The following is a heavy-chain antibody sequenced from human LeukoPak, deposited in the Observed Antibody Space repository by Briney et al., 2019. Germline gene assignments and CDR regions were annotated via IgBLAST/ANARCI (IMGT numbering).Heavy chain of an antibody. J-gene: IGHJ4*02. V-gene: IGHV3-7*01. Sequence: GGSLRLSCAASGFTFSSYWLSWVRQAPGKGLEWVASIKQDGSEKYYVDSVKGRFTISRDNAKNSLYLQMNSLRAEDTAVYYCARGGDYGDYDFFDYWGQGTLVTVSS. D-gene: IGHD4-17*01. CDR2: IKQDGSEK. CDR3: ARGGDYGDYDFFDY. CDR1: GFTFSSYW.